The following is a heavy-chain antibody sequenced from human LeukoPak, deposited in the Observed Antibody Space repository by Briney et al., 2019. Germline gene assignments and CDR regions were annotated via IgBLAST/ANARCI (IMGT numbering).Heavy chain of an antibody. CDR3: AKSYDLFDY. D-gene: IGHD3-3*01. CDR1: GSTFSSYG. V-gene: IGHV3-30*18. CDR2: ISYDGSNK. J-gene: IGHJ4*02. Sequence: AGGSLRLSCAASGSTFSSYGMHWVRQAPGKGLEWVAVISYDGSNKYYADSVKGRFTISRDNSKNTLYLQMNSLRAEDTAVYYCAKSYDLFDYWGQGTLVTVSS.